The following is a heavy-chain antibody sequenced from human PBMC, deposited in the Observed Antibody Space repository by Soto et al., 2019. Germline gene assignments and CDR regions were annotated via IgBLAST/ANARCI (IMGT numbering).Heavy chain of an antibody. J-gene: IGHJ4*02. CDR1: GYTFTNYA. V-gene: IGHV1-18*01. CDR2: ISAYNGNT. D-gene: IGHD2-15*01. Sequence: ASVKVSCKASGYTFTNYAFSWVRQAPGQGLEWMGWISAYNGNTNYPQKLQGRVTITTDTSTSTAYMELRSLRSEDTAVYYCARDLGGWPDDWGQGILVTVSS. CDR3: ARDLGGWPDD.